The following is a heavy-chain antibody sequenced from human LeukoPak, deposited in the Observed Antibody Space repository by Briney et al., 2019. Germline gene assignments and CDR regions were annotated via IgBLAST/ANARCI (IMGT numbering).Heavy chain of an antibody. Sequence: ASVKVSCKASGYTFTSYDINWVRQAPGQGLEWMGWINPNSGGTNYAQKFQGRVTMTRDTSISTAYMELSRLRSDDTAVYYCARGIAARPGAPDYWGQGTLVTVSS. V-gene: IGHV1-2*02. CDR1: GYTFTSYD. CDR3: ARGIAARPGAPDY. J-gene: IGHJ4*02. D-gene: IGHD6-6*01. CDR2: INPNSGGT.